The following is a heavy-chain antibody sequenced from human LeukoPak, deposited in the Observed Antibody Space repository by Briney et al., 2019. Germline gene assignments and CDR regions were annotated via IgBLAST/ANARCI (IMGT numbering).Heavy chain of an antibody. CDR2: IKTHKGHT. J-gene: IGHJ4*02. CDR1: GYTLTHYN. V-gene: IGHV1-18*01. CDR3: AREFGHCSGDNCFYFFDS. Sequence: ASVKLSCKASGYTLTHYNIYWVRQAPGQGLEWMGCIKTHKGHTYFLQKLQGRVTVTTDISKNTAYLEMSRLRPDDTAVYYCAREFGHCSGDNCFYFFDSWGQGSLVIVSS. D-gene: IGHD2-15*01.